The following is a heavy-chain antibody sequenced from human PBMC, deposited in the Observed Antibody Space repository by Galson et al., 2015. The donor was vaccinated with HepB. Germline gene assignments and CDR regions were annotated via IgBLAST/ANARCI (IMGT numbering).Heavy chain of an antibody. D-gene: IGHD3-3*01. Sequence: SLRLSCAASGFTVSSNYMSWVRQAPGKGLEWVSVIYSGGSTYYADSVKGRFTISRDNSKNTLYLQMNSLRAEDTAVYYCARDFGSTLSYYYYGMDVWGQGTTVTVSS. CDR2: IYSGGST. CDR1: GFTVSSNY. CDR3: ARDFGSTLSYYYYGMDV. J-gene: IGHJ6*02. V-gene: IGHV3-66*01.